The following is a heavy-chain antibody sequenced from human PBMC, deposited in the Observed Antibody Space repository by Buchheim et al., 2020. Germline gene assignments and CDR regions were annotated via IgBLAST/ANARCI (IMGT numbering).Heavy chain of an antibody. J-gene: IGHJ4*02. D-gene: IGHD6-13*01. CDR2: INHSGST. CDR3: ARGERYSSSWYVQRAFDY. Sequence: QVQLQQWGAGLLKPSETLSLTCAVYGGSFSGYYWSWIRQPPGKGLEGIGEINHSGSTNYNPSLKSRVTISVDTSKNQFSIKLSTVTAADTAVYYCARGERYSSSWYVQRAFDYWGQGTL. V-gene: IGHV4-34*01. CDR1: GGSFSGYY.